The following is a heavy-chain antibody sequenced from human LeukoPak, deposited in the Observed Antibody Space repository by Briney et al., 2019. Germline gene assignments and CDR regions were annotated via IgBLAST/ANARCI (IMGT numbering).Heavy chain of an antibody. CDR1: GFTFSSYT. V-gene: IGHV3-21*06. J-gene: IGHJ3*02. D-gene: IGHD3-9*01. Sequence: VKPGGSLILSCAASGFTFSSYTMNWVRQAPGKGLEWVSSISSSSSYIYYADSVKGRFTISRDNAKNSLYLQMNSLRAEDTAVYYCARDTYDILTGYYKWAFDIWGQGTMVTVSS. CDR3: ARDTYDILTGYYKWAFDI. CDR2: ISSSSSYI.